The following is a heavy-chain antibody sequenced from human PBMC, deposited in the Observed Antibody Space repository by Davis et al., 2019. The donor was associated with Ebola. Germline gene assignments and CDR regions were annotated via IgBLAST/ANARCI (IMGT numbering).Heavy chain of an antibody. Sequence: GESLKISCAASRFTFSNSDMHWVRQAPGKGLEWVAVIWYDGSNSYYADSVKGRFTISRDNSKNTLYLHMNSLRAEDTALYYCARAVGPIYFDYRGQGTLVTVSS. CDR3: ARAVGPIYFDY. CDR2: IWYDGSNS. J-gene: IGHJ4*02. V-gene: IGHV3-33*01. D-gene: IGHD1-26*01. CDR1: RFTFSNSD.